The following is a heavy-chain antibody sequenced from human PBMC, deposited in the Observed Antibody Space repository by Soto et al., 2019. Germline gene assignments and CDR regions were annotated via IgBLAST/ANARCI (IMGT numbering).Heavy chain of an antibody. J-gene: IGHJ3*02. V-gene: IGHV4-4*07. CDR3: AREPEYYYDSSGDLDAFDI. D-gene: IGHD3-22*01. CDR2: IYTSGST. Sequence: SETLSLTCTVSGGSISSYYWSWIRQPAGKGLEWIGRIYTSGSTNYNPSLKSRVTMSVDTSKNQFSLKLSSVTAADTAVYYCAREPEYYYDSSGDLDAFDIWGQGTMVTVSS. CDR1: GGSISSYY.